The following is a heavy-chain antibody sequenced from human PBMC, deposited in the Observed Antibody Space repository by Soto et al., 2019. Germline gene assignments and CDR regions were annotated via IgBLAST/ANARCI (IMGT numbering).Heavy chain of an antibody. CDR1: GYSFTSYW. CDR2: IDPSDSYT. J-gene: IGHJ5*02. V-gene: IGHV5-10-1*01. Sequence: PGESLKISCKGSGYSFTSYWISWVRQMPGKGLEWMGRIDPSDSYTNYSPSFQGHVTISADKSISTAYLQWSSLKTEDTAVYFCARLMGTSFDLWGQGTLVTVSS. CDR3: ARLMGTSFDL. D-gene: IGHD2-8*01.